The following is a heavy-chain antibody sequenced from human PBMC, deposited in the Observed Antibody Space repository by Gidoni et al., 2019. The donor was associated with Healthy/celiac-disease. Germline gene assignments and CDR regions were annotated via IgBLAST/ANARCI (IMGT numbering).Heavy chain of an antibody. V-gene: IGHV1-2*02. CDR1: GYTFTAYY. D-gene: IGHD3-9*01. CDR3: ARPHSELRYFDWFNLPFDP. CDR2: INPNSGGT. Sequence: QVQLVQSGAAAMKPGASVKFSCTPSGYTFTAYYLHWVRQAPGQGLEWMGWINPNSGGTNYAQKFQGRVTMTRDTSISTAYMELSRLRSDDTAVYYCARPHSELRYFDWFNLPFDPWGQGTLVTVSS. J-gene: IGHJ5*02.